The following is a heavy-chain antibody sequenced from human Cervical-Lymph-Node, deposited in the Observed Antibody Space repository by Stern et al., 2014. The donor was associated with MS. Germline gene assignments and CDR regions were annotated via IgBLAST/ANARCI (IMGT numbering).Heavy chain of an antibody. CDR2: VNQRGTA. CDR1: GGSFSGYY. V-gene: IGHV4-34*01. CDR3: ARGRMVAM. D-gene: IGHD2-2*01. J-gene: IGHJ4*02. Sequence: QEQLQQWGAGLLKSSETLSLTCAVYGGSFSGYYWRWIRQPPGKGLECIGEVNQRGTANYNPSLKSRVPISVDASKNQFSLRLSSVTAADTAVYYCARGRMVAMWGQGTLVTVSS.